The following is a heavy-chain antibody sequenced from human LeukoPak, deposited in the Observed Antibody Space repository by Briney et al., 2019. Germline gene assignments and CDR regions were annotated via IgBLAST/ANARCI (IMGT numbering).Heavy chain of an antibody. CDR3: ARMGYCSSTSCSNYYYGMDV. J-gene: IGHJ6*02. CDR2: INPNSGGT. CDR1: GYTFTGYY. V-gene: IGHV1-2*02. Sequence: GASVKVSCKASGYTFTGYYMHWVRQAPGQGLEWMGWINPNSGGTNYAQKFQGRVTMTRDTSISTAYMELSRLRSDDTAVYYRARMGYCSSTSCSNYYYGMDVWGQGTTVTVSS. D-gene: IGHD2-2*01.